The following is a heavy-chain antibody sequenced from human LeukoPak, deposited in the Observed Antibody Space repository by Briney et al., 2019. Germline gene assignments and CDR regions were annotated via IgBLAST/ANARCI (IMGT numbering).Heavy chain of an antibody. V-gene: IGHV4-30-2*01. CDR3: AREVDYYFDY. CDR2: IYHSGST. Sequence: SETLSLTCAVSGGSISSGGYSWSWIRQPPGTGLEWIGYIYHSGSTYYNPSLKSRVTISVDRSKNQFSLKLSSVTAADTAVYYCAREVDYYFDYWGQGTLVTVSS. J-gene: IGHJ4*02. CDR1: GGSISSGGYS.